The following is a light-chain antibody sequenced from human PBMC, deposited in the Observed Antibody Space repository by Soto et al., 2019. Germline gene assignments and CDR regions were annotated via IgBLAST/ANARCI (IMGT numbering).Light chain of an antibody. Sequence: DIQMTQSPSTLSASLGDRFTITCRASQSISSWLAWYQQKPGKAPKLLIYKASSLESGVPSRFSGSGSGTEFTLTISSLQPEDFATYYCQQSYSTSWTFGQGTKVDIK. CDR1: QSISSW. J-gene: IGKJ1*01. CDR3: QQSYSTSWT. V-gene: IGKV1-5*03. CDR2: KAS.